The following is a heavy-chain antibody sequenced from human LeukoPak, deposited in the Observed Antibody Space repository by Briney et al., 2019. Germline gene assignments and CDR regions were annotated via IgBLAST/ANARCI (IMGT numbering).Heavy chain of an antibody. J-gene: IGHJ4*02. Sequence: SETLSLTCTVSGGFISSSSYYWGWIRQPPGKGLEWIGSIYYSGSTYYNPSLKSRVTISVDTSKNQFSLKLSSVTAADTAVYYCARVARLRSHYFDYWGQGTLVTVSS. CDR1: GGFISSSSYY. CDR2: IYYSGST. CDR3: ARVARLRSHYFDY. D-gene: IGHD5-12*01. V-gene: IGHV4-39*07.